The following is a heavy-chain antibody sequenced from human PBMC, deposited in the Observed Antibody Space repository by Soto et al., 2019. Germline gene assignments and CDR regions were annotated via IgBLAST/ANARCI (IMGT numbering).Heavy chain of an antibody. J-gene: IGHJ3*02. Sequence: GESLKISCKASGYTFSTYWIDWVRQLPGRGLEWMGFIYPVDSDTSYSPSFQGQVTISADKSTSTVYLQWSSLKASDTAMYYCARQKLWMATINNDDFYIWGQGTMVTV. CDR2: IYPVDSDT. CDR3: ARQKLWMATINNDDFYI. V-gene: IGHV5-51*01. D-gene: IGHD2-21*01. CDR1: GYTFSTYW.